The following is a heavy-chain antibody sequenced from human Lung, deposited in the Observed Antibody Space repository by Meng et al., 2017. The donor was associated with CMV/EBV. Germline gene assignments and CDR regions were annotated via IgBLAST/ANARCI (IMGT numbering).Heavy chain of an antibody. CDR3: VKDTGARIGVAGTALDH. CDR2: ISWKIGD. V-gene: IGHV3-9*01. Sequence: GGSLRLXXAASGFKFNDYAMHWVRQVPGKGLEWVSGISWKIGDGYADSVKGRFIISRDNVKNSVYLQMNSVRLEDTALYFCVKDTGARIGVAGTALDHWGQGTXVTVSS. J-gene: IGHJ4*02. D-gene: IGHD6-19*01. CDR1: GFKFNDYA.